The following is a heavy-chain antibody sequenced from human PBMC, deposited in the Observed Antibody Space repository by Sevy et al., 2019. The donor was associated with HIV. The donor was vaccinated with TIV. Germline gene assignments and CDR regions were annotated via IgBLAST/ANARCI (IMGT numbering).Heavy chain of an antibody. CDR3: ARGTDYDSSGYLDY. Sequence: GGSLRLSCAASGFTFSSYATHWVRQAPGKGLEWVAVISYDGSNKYYADSVKGRFTISRDNSKNTLYLQMNSLRAEDTAVYYCARGTDYDSSGYLDYWGQGTLVTVSS. CDR1: GFTFSSYA. CDR2: ISYDGSNK. J-gene: IGHJ4*02. D-gene: IGHD3-22*01. V-gene: IGHV3-30-3*01.